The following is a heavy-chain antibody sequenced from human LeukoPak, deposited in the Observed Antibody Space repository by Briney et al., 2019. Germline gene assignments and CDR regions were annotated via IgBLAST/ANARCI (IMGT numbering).Heavy chain of an antibody. CDR3: ARDGQWLVLRYYYMDV. J-gene: IGHJ6*03. D-gene: IGHD6-19*01. CDR2: ISAYNGNT. V-gene: IGHV1-18*01. Sequence: ASENVSCKASGYTFTSYGISWVRHAPGQGLEWMGWISAYNGNTNYAQKLQGRVTMTTDTSTSTAYMELRSLRSDDTAVYYCARDGQWLVLRYYYMDVWGKGTTVTVSS. CDR1: GYTFTSYG.